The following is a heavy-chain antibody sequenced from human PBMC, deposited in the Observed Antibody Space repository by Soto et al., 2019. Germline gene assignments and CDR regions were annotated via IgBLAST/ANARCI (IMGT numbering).Heavy chain of an antibody. D-gene: IGHD1-26*01. J-gene: IGHJ5*02. V-gene: IGHV1-58*01. Sequence: QMQLVQSGPEVKKPGTSVKVSCKASGFTFTSSAVQWVRQAPGQRLEWIGWIVVGSGNTNYAQKFRERVTITRDMSTSTAYMELGSLRSEDTAVYYCAAMDVSGSYSNWFDPWGQGTLVTVSS. CDR2: IVVGSGNT. CDR1: GFTFTSSA. CDR3: AAMDVSGSYSNWFDP.